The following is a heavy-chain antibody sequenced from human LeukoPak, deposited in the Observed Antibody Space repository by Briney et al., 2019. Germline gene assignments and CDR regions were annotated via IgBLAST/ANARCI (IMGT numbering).Heavy chain of an antibody. D-gene: IGHD2/OR15-2a*01. CDR2: IYYSGRT. V-gene: IGHV4-61*01. J-gene: IGHJ6*04. CDR1: GGSVSSVSYY. Sequence: PSETLSLTCTVSGGSVSSVSYYWSWLRQPPGNGLEWFGYIYYSGRTNYSPSLKSRVTISEATSKNQFSLKLSSVTAADTAVYYCATVGDATTPLSYYFSCGWGKGTTVTVSS. CDR3: ATVGDATTPLSYYFSCG.